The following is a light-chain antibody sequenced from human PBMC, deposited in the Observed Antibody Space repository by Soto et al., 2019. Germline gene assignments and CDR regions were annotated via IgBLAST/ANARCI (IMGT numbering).Light chain of an antibody. V-gene: IGKV1-39*01. CDR3: QQSYSTSWT. J-gene: IGKJ1*01. CDR2: TAS. CDR1: QGISSY. Sequence: DIQLTQSPSFLSASVGDRVTITCRASQGISSYLASYQQKPGKAPKLLISTASPLQSGVPSRFSGSGSGTDFTLTISSLQPEDFATYYCQQSYSTSWTFGQGTKVDIK.